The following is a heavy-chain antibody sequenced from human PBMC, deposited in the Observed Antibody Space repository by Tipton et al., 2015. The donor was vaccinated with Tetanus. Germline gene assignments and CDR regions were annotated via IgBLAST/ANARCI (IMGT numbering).Heavy chain of an antibody. Sequence: QLVQSGGEVKKPGESLKISCKGSGYIFNNYWIGWVRQKPGKGLEWMGTIYPGDSDTRYSPSFQGQVTISVEKSINTAYLQWGSLKASDTSMFYCARAHCTDGVCNFDFWGQGALVTVAS. D-gene: IGHD2-8*01. CDR2: IYPGDSDT. CDR1: GYIFNNYW. CDR3: ARAHCTDGVCNFDF. V-gene: IGHV5-51*01. J-gene: IGHJ4*02.